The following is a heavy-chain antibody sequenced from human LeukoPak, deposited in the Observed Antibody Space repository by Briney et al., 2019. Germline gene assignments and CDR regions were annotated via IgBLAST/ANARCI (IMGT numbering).Heavy chain of an antibody. D-gene: IGHD2-2*01. V-gene: IGHV3-7*01. CDR1: GFTFSSYW. CDR2: IKQDGSEK. Sequence: GGSLRLSCAASGFTFSSYWMSWVRQVPGKGLEWVANIKQDGSEKYYVDSVKGRFTISRDNAKNSLYLQMNSLRAEDTAVYYCARGGHIVVVPAAIDYWGQGTLVTVSS. CDR3: ARGGHIVVVPAAIDY. J-gene: IGHJ4*02.